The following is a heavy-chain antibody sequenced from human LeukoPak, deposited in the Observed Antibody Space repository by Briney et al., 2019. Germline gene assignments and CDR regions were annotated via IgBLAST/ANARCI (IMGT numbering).Heavy chain of an antibody. CDR3: ARLRDGYNSEIDY. J-gene: IGHJ4*02. CDR1: GFTFSSYW. CDR2: INSDGSST. Sequence: PGGSPRLSCAASGFTFSSYWMHWVRQAPGKGLVWVSRINSDGSSTSYADSVKGRFTISRDNAKNTLYLQMNSLRAEDTAVYYCARLRDGYNSEIDYWGQGTLVTVSS. V-gene: IGHV3-74*01. D-gene: IGHD5-24*01.